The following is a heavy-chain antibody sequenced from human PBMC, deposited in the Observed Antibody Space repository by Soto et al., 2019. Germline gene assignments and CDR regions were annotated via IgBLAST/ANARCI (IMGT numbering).Heavy chain of an antibody. Sequence: PSETLSLTCTVSGDSITSYYWTWIRQTPGKTLEWLGYIYYSGSTNYNPSLKNRVTISVDMSENQISLKLSSVTAADTAVYYCARGAWTIPECYQHWGQLTLFTASS. CDR2: IYYSGST. D-gene: IGHD2-21*01. V-gene: IGHV4-59*01. CDR3: ARGAWTIPECYQH. J-gene: IGHJ1*01. CDR1: GDSITSYY.